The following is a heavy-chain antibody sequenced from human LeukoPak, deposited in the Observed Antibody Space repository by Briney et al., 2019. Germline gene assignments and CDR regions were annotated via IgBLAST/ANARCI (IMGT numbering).Heavy chain of an antibody. CDR2: INSDGRRT. J-gene: IGHJ3*02. Sequence: PGGSLRLTCAASGFTFSSYAMHWVRQAPGKGLVWVSHINSDGRRTNYADSVKGRFTISRDNAKNTLYPQMNSLRAEDTAVYYCAFAFITVEAFDIWGQGTMVTVSS. V-gene: IGHV3-74*01. CDR3: AFAFITVEAFDI. D-gene: IGHD4-23*01. CDR1: GFTFSSYA.